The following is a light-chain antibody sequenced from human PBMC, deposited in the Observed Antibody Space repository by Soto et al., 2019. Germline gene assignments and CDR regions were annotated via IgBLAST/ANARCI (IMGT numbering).Light chain of an antibody. V-gene: IGKV3-15*01. CDR1: QSVSSN. Sequence: EIVMTPSPATLSVSPVERATLSCRASQSVSSNLAWYQQTPGQAPRLLIYGASTRATGIPARFSGSGFGTDFTLTISSLQAEDFASYYCQQLRSYPSTFGGGTKVDIK. CDR2: GAS. J-gene: IGKJ4*01. CDR3: QQLRSYPST.